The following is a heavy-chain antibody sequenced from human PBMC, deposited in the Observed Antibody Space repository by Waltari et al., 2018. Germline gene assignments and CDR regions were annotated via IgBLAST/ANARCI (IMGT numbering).Heavy chain of an antibody. CDR2: RKQDGSEK. V-gene: IGHV3-7*01. Sequence: EVQLVESGGGLVQPGGSLRLSCAASGFTFSSYWLSWVRLAPGKGLEWVANRKQDGSEKYYVDSVKGRFTISRDNAKNSLYLQMNSLRAEDTAVYYCARDRRDIAVAYWYFDLWGRGTLVTVSS. CDR3: ARDRRDIAVAYWYFDL. CDR1: GFTFSSYW. D-gene: IGHD6-19*01. J-gene: IGHJ2*01.